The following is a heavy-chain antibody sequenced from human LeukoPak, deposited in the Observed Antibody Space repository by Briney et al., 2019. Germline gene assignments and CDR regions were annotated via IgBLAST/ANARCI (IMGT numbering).Heavy chain of an antibody. V-gene: IGHV3-30-3*01. D-gene: IGHD6-19*01. CDR3: ARNIPIAVAGTIGWFDP. J-gene: IGHJ5*02. Sequence: GGPLRLSCAASGFTFSSYSMDWVRQAPGKGLEWVAVISYDGSNKYYADSVKGRSTISRDNSKNTLNLQMNSLRAEDTAVYYCARNIPIAVAGTIGWFDPWGQGTLVTVSS. CDR2: ISYDGSNK. CDR1: GFTFSSYS.